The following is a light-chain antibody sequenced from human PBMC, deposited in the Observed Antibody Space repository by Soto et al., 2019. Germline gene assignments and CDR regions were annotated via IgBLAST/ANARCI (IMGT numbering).Light chain of an antibody. J-gene: IGKJ2*01. Sequence: DIQMTQSPSPLSAYVGDRVTITCRASQSISSWLAWYQQKPGKAPKLLIYKASSLESGVPSRFSGSGSGTEFTLTISSLQPDDFATYYCQQYNSYSPYTFGQGTKLEIK. V-gene: IGKV1-5*03. CDR3: QQYNSYSPYT. CDR2: KAS. CDR1: QSISSW.